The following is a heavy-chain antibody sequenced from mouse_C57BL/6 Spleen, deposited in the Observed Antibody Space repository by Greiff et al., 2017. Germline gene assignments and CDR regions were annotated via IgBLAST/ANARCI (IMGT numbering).Heavy chain of an antibody. CDR3: ARGNYAVYFDY. Sequence: EVKLMESGGGLVKPGGSLKLSCAASGFTFSDYGMHWVRQAPEKGLEWVAYISSGSSTIYYADTVKGRFTISRDNAKNTLFLQMTSLRSEDTAMYYCARGNYAVYFDYWGQGTTLTVSS. D-gene: IGHD2-1*01. CDR1: GFTFSDYG. CDR2: ISSGSSTI. J-gene: IGHJ2*01. V-gene: IGHV5-17*01.